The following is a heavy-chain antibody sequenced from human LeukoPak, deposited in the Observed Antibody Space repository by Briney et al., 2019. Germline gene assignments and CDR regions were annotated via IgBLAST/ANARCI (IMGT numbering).Heavy chain of an antibody. CDR1: GGSFSGYY. J-gene: IGHJ4*02. CDR2: INHSGST. Sequence: PSQTLSLTCAVYGGSFSGYYWSWIRQPPRKGLEWIGEINHSGSTNYNPSLKSRVTISVDTSKNQFSLKLSSVTAADTAVYYCARTLKWFGDYKGYFDYWGQGTLVTVSS. D-gene: IGHD3-10*01. CDR3: ARTLKWFGDYKGYFDY. V-gene: IGHV4-34*01.